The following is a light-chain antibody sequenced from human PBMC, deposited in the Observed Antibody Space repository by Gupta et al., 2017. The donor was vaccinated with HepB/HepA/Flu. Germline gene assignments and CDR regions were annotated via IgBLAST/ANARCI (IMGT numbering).Light chain of an antibody. CDR3: QQAGDFPLT. Sequence: DIQMTQSPSFVSASVGDRVTITCRASQHIGKWLAWYQQKPGKAPKPLMFATSNLQSGVPSRFSGSGSGTDFTLTISSLQPEDFATYYCQQAGDFPLTFGGGTKVAIK. J-gene: IGKJ4*01. V-gene: IGKV1D-12*01. CDR1: QHIGKW. CDR2: ATS.